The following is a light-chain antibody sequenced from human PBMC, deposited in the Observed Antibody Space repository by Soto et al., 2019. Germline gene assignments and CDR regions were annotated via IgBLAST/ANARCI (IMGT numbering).Light chain of an antibody. CDR2: KVS. J-gene: IGKJ5*01. Sequence: DFLMTQSPLSLPVTIGQPASISCRSNQSLVHSDGIAYFSWFQQRPGRSPRRLIYKVSNRDSGVPARFSGSGSGTDFALKISRVEAEDVGVYYCMQGTHWPITFGQGTRLEIK. CDR3: MQGTHWPIT. CDR1: QSLVHSDGIAY. V-gene: IGKV2-30*02.